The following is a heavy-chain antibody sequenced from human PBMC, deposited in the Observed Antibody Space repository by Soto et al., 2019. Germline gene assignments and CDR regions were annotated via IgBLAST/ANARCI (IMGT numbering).Heavy chain of an antibody. CDR2: ISSSSSYT. CDR3: ARVDREYYYDSSGYYYSY. CDR1: GFTFSDYY. D-gene: IGHD3-22*01. Sequence: PGGSLRLSCAASGFTFSDYYMSWIRQAPGKGLEWVSYISSSSSYTNYADSVKGRFTISRDNAKNSLYLQMNSLRAEDTAVYYCARVDREYYYDSSGYYYSYWGQGTLVTVSS. V-gene: IGHV3-11*06. J-gene: IGHJ4*02.